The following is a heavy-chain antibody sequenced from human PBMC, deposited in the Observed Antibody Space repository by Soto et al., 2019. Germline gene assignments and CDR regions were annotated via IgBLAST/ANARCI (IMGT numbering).Heavy chain of an antibody. CDR1: GVSISSGGYS. V-gene: IGHV4-30-2*01. Sequence: SETLSLTCAVSGVSISSGGYSWSWIRQPPGKGLEYIGYIYHTGSAYYHPSLKTRVTISVDRSKNQFSLKLSSLTAADTAVYYCARGVGTTTAHYFDYWGQGTLVTVSS. D-gene: IGHD1-1*01. J-gene: IGHJ4*02. CDR2: IYHTGSA. CDR3: ARGVGTTTAHYFDY.